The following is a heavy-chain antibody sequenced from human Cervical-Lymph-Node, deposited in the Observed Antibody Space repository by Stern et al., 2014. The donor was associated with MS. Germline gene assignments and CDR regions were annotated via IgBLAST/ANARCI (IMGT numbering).Heavy chain of an antibody. D-gene: IGHD2-15*01. CDR1: GGTFNVYA. V-gene: IGHV1-69*01. CDR3: ARDGRHRDNYGLDV. CDR2: ILPIFGTA. Sequence: QVQLVQSGAEVKKPGSSVKVSCQASGGTFNVYAINWLRQTPGQGLEWMGGILPIFGTANYAPKFQGRVTITADESTRTSSMQLSSLRSNDTAVYYCARDGRHRDNYGLDVWGQGTTVTVSS. J-gene: IGHJ6*02.